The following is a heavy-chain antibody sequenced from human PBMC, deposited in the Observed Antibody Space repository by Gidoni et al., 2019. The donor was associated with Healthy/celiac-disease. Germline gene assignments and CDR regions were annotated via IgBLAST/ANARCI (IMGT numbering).Heavy chain of an antibody. V-gene: IGHV1-2*04. J-gene: IGHJ3*02. CDR3: ARGIDGYNDAFDI. D-gene: IGHD5-12*01. CDR1: GFTFTGDY. CDR2: INPNSGGT. Sequence: QVQLVQSGAEVKKPGASVKVSCKASGFTFTGDYMHWVRQAPGQGLEWMGWINPNSGGTNYAQKFQGWVTMTSDTSISTAYMELSRLRSDDTAVYYCARGIDGYNDAFDIWGQGTMVTLSS.